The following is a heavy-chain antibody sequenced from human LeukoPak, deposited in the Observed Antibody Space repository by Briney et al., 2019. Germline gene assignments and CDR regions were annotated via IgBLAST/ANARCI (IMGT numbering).Heavy chain of an antibody. CDR2: ISPSNANT. CDR3: ARDMGQLLAPAAFDI. CDR1: GYVFATFG. Sequence: ASVKVSCKASGYVFATFGIAWVRQAPGQGLEWMGWISPSNANTNYEQKFQGRVTMTTDTPTSTAYMELRSLRFDDTAVYYCARDMGQLLAPAAFDIWGQGTMVTVS. J-gene: IGHJ3*02. D-gene: IGHD4-11*01. V-gene: IGHV1-18*01.